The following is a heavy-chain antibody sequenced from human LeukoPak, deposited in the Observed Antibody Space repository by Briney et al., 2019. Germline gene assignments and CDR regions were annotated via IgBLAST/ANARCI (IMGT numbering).Heavy chain of an antibody. D-gene: IGHD4-17*01. J-gene: IGHJ4*02. Sequence: ASVKVPCKVSGYTLTELSMHWVRQAPGKGLEWMGGFDPEDGETIYAQKFQGRVTMTEDTSTDTAYMELSSLRSEDTAVYYCATDPDDYGDYEVAYWGQGTLVTVSS. CDR3: ATDPDDYGDYEVAY. V-gene: IGHV1-24*01. CDR2: FDPEDGET. CDR1: GYTLTELS.